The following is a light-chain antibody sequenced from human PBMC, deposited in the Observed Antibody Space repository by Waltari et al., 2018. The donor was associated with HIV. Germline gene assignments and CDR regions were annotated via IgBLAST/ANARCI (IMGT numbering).Light chain of an antibody. Sequence: DIQMTQSPSSLSASVGDRVTMICRTSQTITTYLNWYQQKPGKAPKLLISGASNLQGGVPSRFSGSGSGIDFTLTINGLQPDDFATYYCQHNYIVPFTFGPGTKVHIK. J-gene: IGKJ3*01. CDR2: GAS. V-gene: IGKV1-39*01. CDR1: QTITTY. CDR3: QHNYIVPFT.